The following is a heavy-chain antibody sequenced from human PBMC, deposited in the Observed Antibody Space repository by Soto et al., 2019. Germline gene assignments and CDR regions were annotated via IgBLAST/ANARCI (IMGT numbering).Heavy chain of an antibody. Sequence: QVQLQESGPGLVKPSETLSLTCTVSGGSISSYYWSWIRQPPGKGLEWIGYIYYSGSTNYNPSLKSRVTLSVDTSQNQFSRKLSSVTAADTAVYYCARHGAAAGYYDYWGQGTLVTVSS. D-gene: IGHD6-13*01. V-gene: IGHV4-59*08. CDR2: IYYSGST. CDR1: GGSISSYY. CDR3: ARHGAAAGYYDY. J-gene: IGHJ4*02.